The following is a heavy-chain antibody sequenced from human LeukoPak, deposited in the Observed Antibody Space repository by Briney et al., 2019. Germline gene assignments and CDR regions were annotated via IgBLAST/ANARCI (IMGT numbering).Heavy chain of an antibody. CDR2: ISGSGGST. Sequence: GGSLRLSCAASGLTFSNFAMSWVRQPPGKGLEWVSAISGSGGSTYYADSVKGRFTISRDNSKNTLYLQMNSLRAEDTAVYYCAKDNLPSYYYYGMDVWGQGTTVTVSS. CDR1: GLTFSNFA. CDR3: AKDNLPSYYYYGMDV. V-gene: IGHV3-23*01. J-gene: IGHJ6*02.